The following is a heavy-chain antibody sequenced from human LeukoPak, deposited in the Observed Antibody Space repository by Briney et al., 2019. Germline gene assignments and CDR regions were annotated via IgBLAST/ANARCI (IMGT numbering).Heavy chain of an antibody. D-gene: IGHD6-19*01. V-gene: IGHV4-34*01. Sequence: PSETLSLTCAVSGGSFTGSFGTYYWSWIRQPPGKGLGWIGEINHSGSTTYNPSLKSRVTISIDTSKNHFSLKLSSVTAADTAMYYCARNGWYSVDYWGQGTQVIVSS. CDR2: INHSGST. CDR1: GGSFTGSFGTYY. CDR3: ARNGWYSVDY. J-gene: IGHJ4*02.